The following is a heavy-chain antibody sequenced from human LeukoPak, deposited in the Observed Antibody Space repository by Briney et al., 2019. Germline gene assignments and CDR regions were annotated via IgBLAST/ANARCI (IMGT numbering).Heavy chain of an antibody. J-gene: IGHJ4*02. CDR1: GFTFSTYW. V-gene: IGHV3-74*01. Sequence: GGSLRLSCAASGFTFSTYWMHWVRQAPGKGLVWVSRISGDGSDTRYADSVKGRFIISRDNAKNTLYLQLNGLRAEDTTVYYCARDFDWGSGHWGQGALVTVSS. CDR2: ISGDGSDT. D-gene: IGHD7-27*01. CDR3: ARDFDWGSGH.